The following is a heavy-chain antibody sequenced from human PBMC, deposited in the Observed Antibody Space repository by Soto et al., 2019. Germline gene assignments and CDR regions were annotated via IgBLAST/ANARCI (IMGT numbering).Heavy chain of an antibody. V-gene: IGHV4-59*13. J-gene: IGHJ4*02. CDR2: VYYSGGT. CDR1: GLMFSNYW. CDR3: ARILRSTAVDY. D-gene: IGHD2-15*01. Sequence: GSLRLSCAASGLMFSNYWMSWVRQAPGKGLEWIGYVYYSGGTNYNLSLKSRVTMSVDTSKNQFSLKLSSVTAADAAVYYCARILRSTAVDYWGQGTLVTVSS.